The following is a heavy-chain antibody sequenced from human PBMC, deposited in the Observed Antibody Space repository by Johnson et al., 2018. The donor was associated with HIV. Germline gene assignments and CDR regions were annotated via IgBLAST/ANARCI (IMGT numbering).Heavy chain of an antibody. V-gene: IGHV3-20*04. D-gene: IGHD3-22*01. CDR1: GFNFDDYG. CDR3: ARERYYYDSSGSYNPHAFDI. CDR2: INWNGERT. Sequence: VPLVVSGGAVLRPGGSLSLSCAPSGFNFDDYGMSWVRQAPGKGLEWVSGINWNGERTGYAYSVKGRSTISRDHAKNSLYMQMNSLRDEDTALYYCARERYYYDSSGSYNPHAFDIWGQGTMVTVSS. J-gene: IGHJ3*02.